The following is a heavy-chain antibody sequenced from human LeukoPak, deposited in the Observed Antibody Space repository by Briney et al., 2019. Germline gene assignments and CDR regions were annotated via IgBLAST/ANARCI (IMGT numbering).Heavy chain of an antibody. J-gene: IGHJ4*02. CDR3: ARHLWQQLAFFDY. V-gene: IGHV3-30*04. Sequence: GRSLRLSCAASGFTFSSYAMHWVRQAPGKGLEWVAVISYDGSNKYYADSVKGRFTISRDNSKNTLYLQMNSLRAEDTAVYYCARHLWQQLAFFDYWGQGTLVTVSS. CDR2: ISYDGSNK. D-gene: IGHD6-13*01. CDR1: GFTFSSYA.